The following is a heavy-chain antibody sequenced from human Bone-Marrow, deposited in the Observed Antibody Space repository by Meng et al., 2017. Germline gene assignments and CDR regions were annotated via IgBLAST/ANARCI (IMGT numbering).Heavy chain of an antibody. D-gene: IGHD1-14*01. CDR2: INHSGST. J-gene: IGHJ4*02. Sequence: QVQLQQWGAGLLKPSETLSLTCVVSGGSFSDYYWSWIRQPPGKGLEWIGEINHSGSTNYNPSLESRATISVDASKKQFSLNLSSVTAADTAVYYCARDNMGSIDYWGQGTLVTVSS. V-gene: IGHV4-34*01. CDR1: GGSFSDYY. CDR3: ARDNMGSIDY.